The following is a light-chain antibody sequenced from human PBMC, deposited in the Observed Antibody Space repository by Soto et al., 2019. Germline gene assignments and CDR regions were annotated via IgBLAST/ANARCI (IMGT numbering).Light chain of an antibody. CDR2: DAS. CDR3: QQRSNWPPTWT. Sequence: EIVLTQSPATLSLSPGERATLSCRASQSVSSYLAWYHQKHGQAPRLLIYDASNRATGIPTRFSGSGSGTDFTLTISSLEPEDFAVYYCQQRSNWPPTWTFGQGTKVEIK. V-gene: IGKV3-11*01. J-gene: IGKJ1*01. CDR1: QSVSSY.